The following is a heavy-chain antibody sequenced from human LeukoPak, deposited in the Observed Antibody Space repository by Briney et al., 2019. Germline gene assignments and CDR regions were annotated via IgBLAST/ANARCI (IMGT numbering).Heavy chain of an antibody. J-gene: IGHJ4*02. Sequence: GASVKVSCKASGYTFTGYYMHWVRQAPGQGLEWMGWISPNSGGTNYAQKFQGRVTMTRDTSISTAYMELSRLRSDDTAVYYCARYSGSYSYFDYWGQGTLVTVSS. CDR3: ARYSGSYSYFDY. D-gene: IGHD1-26*01. V-gene: IGHV1-2*02. CDR1: GYTFTGYY. CDR2: ISPNSGGT.